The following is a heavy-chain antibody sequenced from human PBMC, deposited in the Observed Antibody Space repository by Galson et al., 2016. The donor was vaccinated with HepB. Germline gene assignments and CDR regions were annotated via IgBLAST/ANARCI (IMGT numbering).Heavy chain of an antibody. Sequence: SLRLSCAASGFTFGTYWMHWVRQVPGKGLVWVSRINSDGSGTIYADSVKARFTISRDNAKTTLYLQMNSLRAEDTAVYYCARDLEGTLGYTYGYTFDFWGQGTLVTVSS. CDR1: GFTFGTYW. V-gene: IGHV3-74*01. CDR2: INSDGSGT. D-gene: IGHD5-18*01. J-gene: IGHJ4*02. CDR3: ARDLEGTLGYTYGYTFDF.